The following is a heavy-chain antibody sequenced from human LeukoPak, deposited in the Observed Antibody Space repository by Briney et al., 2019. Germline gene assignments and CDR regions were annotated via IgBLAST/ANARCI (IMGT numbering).Heavy chain of an antibody. CDR3: ARDRQGFMSECPNWFDP. Sequence: GGSLRLSCTASGLTFSSYNMNWVRQGPGKGLEWVSSISSGSSYIYYADSVQGRFTISRDNAKNSLYLQMSSLTAEDTAVYYCARDRQGFMSECPNWFDPWGQGALVTVSS. D-gene: IGHD2-8*01. CDR1: GLTFSSYN. V-gene: IGHV3-21*01. J-gene: IGHJ5*02. CDR2: ISSGSSYI.